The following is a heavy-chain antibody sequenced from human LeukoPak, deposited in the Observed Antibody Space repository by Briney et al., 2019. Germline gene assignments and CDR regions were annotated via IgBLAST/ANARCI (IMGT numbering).Heavy chain of an antibody. Sequence: SETLSLTGTVSGGSISSSSYYWGWILQPPGKGLEWIGSIYYSGSTYYNPSLKSRVTISVDTSKNQFSLKLSSVTAADTAVYYCARQHCSGDSCYFYYYYYMDVWGKGTTVTISS. D-gene: IGHD2-15*01. J-gene: IGHJ6*03. CDR3: ARQHCSGDSCYFYYYYYMDV. V-gene: IGHV4-39*01. CDR1: GGSISSSSYY. CDR2: IYYSGST.